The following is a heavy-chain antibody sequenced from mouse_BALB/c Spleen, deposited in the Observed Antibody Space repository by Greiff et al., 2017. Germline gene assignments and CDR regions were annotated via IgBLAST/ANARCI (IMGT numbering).Heavy chain of an antibody. D-gene: IGHD1-1*01. J-gene: IGHJ2*01. CDR3: ARENYGSSLAY. Sequence: QVQLQQPGAELVKPGASVKLSCKASGYTFTSYWMHWVKQRPGQGLEWIGEINPSNGRTNYNEKFKSKATLTVDKSSSPAYMQLSSLTSEDSAVYYCARENYGSSLAYWGQGTTLTVSS. V-gene: IGHV1S81*02. CDR1: GYTFTSYW. CDR2: INPSNGRT.